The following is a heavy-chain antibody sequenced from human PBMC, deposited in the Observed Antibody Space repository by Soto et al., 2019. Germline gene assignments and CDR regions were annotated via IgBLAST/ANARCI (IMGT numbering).Heavy chain of an antibody. CDR2: ISAYNGNT. D-gene: IGHD2-2*01. J-gene: IGHJ6*01. Sequence: QVQLVQSGAEVKKPGASVKVSCKASGYTFTSYGISWVRQAPGQGLEWMGWISAYNGNTNYAQKLQGRVTMTTDTDTSTACMELRSLRSDDTAVYYYVSDTITKISHYYYYGMDVWGQGTKVTVPS. CDR3: VSDTITKISHYYYYGMDV. CDR1: GYTFTSYG. V-gene: IGHV1-18*01.